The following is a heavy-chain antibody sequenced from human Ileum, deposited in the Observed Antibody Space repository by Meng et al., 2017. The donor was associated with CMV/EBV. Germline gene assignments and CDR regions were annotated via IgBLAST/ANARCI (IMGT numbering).Heavy chain of an antibody. CDR3: ARESRLGGYYFDY. CDR2: ISGRGGNT. D-gene: IGHD3-16*01. CDR1: VFTFSNYA. Sequence: EVELLELGGGVVEPGGSVRLSCSASVFTFSNYAMSWVRQSPGKGLEWVSVISGRGGNTYYADSVKGRFSISRDNSKNTLYLQMNSLRAEDTAVYYCARESRLGGYYFDYWGQGTLVTVSS. J-gene: IGHJ4*02. V-gene: IGHV3-23*01.